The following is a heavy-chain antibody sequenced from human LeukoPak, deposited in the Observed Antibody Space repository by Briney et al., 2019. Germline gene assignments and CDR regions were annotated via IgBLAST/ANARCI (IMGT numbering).Heavy chain of an antibody. V-gene: IGHV4-39*01. CDR1: GGSISSGGYL. CDR2: IYYSGST. J-gene: IGHJ4*02. CDR3: LRSHGAY. D-gene: IGHD3-10*01. Sequence: TSETLSLTCTVFGGSISSGGYLWGWIRQPPGKGLEFIGNIYYSGSTYYNPSLKSRVSISVDTSKNQFSLKLSSVTAADTAVYYCLRSHGAYWGQGTLVTVSS.